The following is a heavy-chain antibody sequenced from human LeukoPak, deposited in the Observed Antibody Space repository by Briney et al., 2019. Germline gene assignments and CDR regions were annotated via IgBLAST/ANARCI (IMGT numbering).Heavy chain of an antibody. CDR2: IYSGGST. J-gene: IGHJ3*02. CDR3: ARGGRSYSSSRGAFDI. D-gene: IGHD6-13*01. Sequence: PGRSLRLSCAASGFTFSSYGMHWVCQAPGKGLEWVSVIYSGGSTYYADSVKGRFIISRDNSKNTLYLQMNSLRAEDTAVYYCARGGRSYSSSRGAFDIWGQGTMVTVSS. CDR1: GFTFSSYG. V-gene: IGHV3-53*01.